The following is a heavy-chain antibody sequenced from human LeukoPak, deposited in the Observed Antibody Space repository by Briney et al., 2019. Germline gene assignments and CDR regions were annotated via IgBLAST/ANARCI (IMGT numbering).Heavy chain of an antibody. J-gene: IGHJ4*02. CDR1: GFTFSGSG. Sequence: PGGSLRLSCVASGFTFSGSGMGWVRQAPGKGLECVSVIVGSGGSTDYADSVKGRFTISRDNSKNTLYLQMNSLRAEDTAVYYCAKVPTDYGIVVVPAAVYFDYWGQGTLVTVSS. D-gene: IGHD2-2*01. CDR2: IVGSGGST. V-gene: IGHV3-23*01. CDR3: AKVPTDYGIVVVPAAVYFDY.